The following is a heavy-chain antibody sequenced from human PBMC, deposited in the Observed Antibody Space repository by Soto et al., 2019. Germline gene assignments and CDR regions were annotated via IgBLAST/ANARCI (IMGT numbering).Heavy chain of an antibody. CDR1: GFTFSSYA. D-gene: IGHD3-22*01. Sequence: EVQLLESGGGWVQPGGSLRLSCAASGFTFSSYAMSWVRQAPGKGLEWVSAITGSGGSTYYADSVKGRFTISRDNSKNTLYLQMTSLRAEDTAVYYCAKVVVVYYDSSGYYFWGQGTLVTVSS. J-gene: IGHJ4*02. CDR3: AKVVVVYYDSSGYYF. V-gene: IGHV3-23*01. CDR2: ITGSGGST.